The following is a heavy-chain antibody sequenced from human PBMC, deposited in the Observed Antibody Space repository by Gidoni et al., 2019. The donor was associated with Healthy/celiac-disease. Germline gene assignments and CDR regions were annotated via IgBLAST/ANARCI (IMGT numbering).Heavy chain of an antibody. Sequence: QVQLVESGGGVVQPGRSLRLSCAASGFTFSSYGMHWARQAPGKGLEWVAVISYDGSNKYYADSVKGRFTISRDNSKNTLYLQMNSLRAEDTAVYYCAKDYSNYGGYYGMDVWGQGTTVTVSS. CDR1: GFTFSSYG. CDR2: ISYDGSNK. V-gene: IGHV3-30*18. CDR3: AKDYSNYGGYYGMDV. D-gene: IGHD4-4*01. J-gene: IGHJ6*02.